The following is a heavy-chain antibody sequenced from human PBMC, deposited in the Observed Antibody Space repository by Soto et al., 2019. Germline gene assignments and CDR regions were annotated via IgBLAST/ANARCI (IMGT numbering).Heavy chain of an antibody. CDR3: ARVRGIAVAGEGMDV. CDR2: IKQDGSEK. J-gene: IGHJ6*02. CDR1: GFTFSSYW. D-gene: IGHD6-19*01. Sequence: GGSLRLSCAASGFTFSSYWMSWVRQAPGKGLEWVANIKQDGSEKYYVDSVKGRFTISRDNAKNSLYLQMNSLRAEDTAVYYCARVRGIAVAGEGMDVWGQGTTVTVSS. V-gene: IGHV3-7*05.